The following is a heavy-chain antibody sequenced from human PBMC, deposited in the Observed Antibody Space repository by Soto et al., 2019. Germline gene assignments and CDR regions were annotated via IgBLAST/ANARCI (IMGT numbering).Heavy chain of an antibody. CDR1: GLIFSDYH. CDR2: TRRKANSYTT. CDR3: AMLGGWSGGSSGMDV. D-gene: IGHD6-19*01. Sequence: EVQLVESGGGLVQPGGSLGLSCAASGLIFSDYHMDWVRQAPGKGLEWVGRTRRKANSYTTEYAASVKGRFTISRDDSKNSLYLQMNSLKSEDTAVYYCAMLGGWSGGSSGMDVWGQGTTVTVSS. V-gene: IGHV3-72*01. J-gene: IGHJ6*02.